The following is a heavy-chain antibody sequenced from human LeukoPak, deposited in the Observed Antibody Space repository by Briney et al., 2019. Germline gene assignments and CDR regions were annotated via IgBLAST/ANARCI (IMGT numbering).Heavy chain of an antibody. D-gene: IGHD6-19*01. CDR1: GGSFSGYY. CDR3: ARGYSSGWSLEAFDI. Sequence: SETLSLTCAVYGGSFSGYYWSWIRQPPGKGLEWIGEINHSGSTNYNPSLKSRVTISVDTSKNQFSLKLSSVTAADTAVYYCARGYSSGWSLEAFDIWGQGTMVTVSS. CDR2: INHSGST. J-gene: IGHJ3*02. V-gene: IGHV4-34*01.